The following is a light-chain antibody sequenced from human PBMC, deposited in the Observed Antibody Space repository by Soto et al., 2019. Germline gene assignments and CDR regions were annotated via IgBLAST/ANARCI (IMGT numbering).Light chain of an antibody. CDR3: CSYAGELAL. CDR2: DVS. Sequence: QSALTQPRSVSGSPGQSVTISCTGTSSDVGGYDFVSWYQQHPGKAPKLMISDVSKRPSGVPDRFSGSKSGNTASLTISGLQAEDEADYYCCSYAGELALLGGGTKVTVL. V-gene: IGLV2-11*01. J-gene: IGLJ2*01. CDR1: SSDVGGYDF.